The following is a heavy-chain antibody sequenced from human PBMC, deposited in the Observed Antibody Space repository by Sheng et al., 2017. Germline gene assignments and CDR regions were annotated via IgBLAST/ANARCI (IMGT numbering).Heavy chain of an antibody. CDR1: GYTFTDYY. Sequence: QVQLVQSGAEVKKPGASVKVSCRASGYTFTDYYMHWVRQAPGEGLEWMGWINPKTGDTHYSQKFQGRVIMTRDTSISTVYMELSRLRSDDTAVYYCAREAGYYDSRWGQGTL. J-gene: IGHJ4*02. CDR2: INPKTGDT. V-gene: IGHV1-2*02. D-gene: IGHD3-22*01. CDR3: AREAGYYDSR.